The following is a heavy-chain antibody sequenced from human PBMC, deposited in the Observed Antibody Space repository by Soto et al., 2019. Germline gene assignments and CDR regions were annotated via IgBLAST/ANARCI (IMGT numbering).Heavy chain of an antibody. Sequence: QVQLVQSGAEVKKPGASVKVSCKTSGYTFTNFGISWVRQAPGQGLEWMGWISTYNGNTNYAQKFQGSVTMTTETSTSTAYMEPRSLRSYDTAVYYCARGGTPIDHWGQGTLVTVPS. CDR1: GYTFTNFG. J-gene: IGHJ4*02. V-gene: IGHV1-18*01. CDR2: ISTYNGNT. CDR3: ARGGTPIDH. D-gene: IGHD3-16*01.